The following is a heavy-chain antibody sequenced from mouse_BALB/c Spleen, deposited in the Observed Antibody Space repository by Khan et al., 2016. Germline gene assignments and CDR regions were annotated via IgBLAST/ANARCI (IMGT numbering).Heavy chain of an antibody. CDR3: ASGVGYVY. Sequence: EVQLQESGPDLVKPSQSLSLTCTVTGYSITSGYGWHWIRQFPGNKLEWMGYIHYSGSTNYNPSLKSRISITRDTSKNQFFLQLNSVTTEDTATHFWASGVGYVYWGQGTLVTVSA. D-gene: IGHD1-3*01. J-gene: IGHJ3*01. CDR2: IHYSGST. CDR1: GYSITSGYG. V-gene: IGHV3-1*02.